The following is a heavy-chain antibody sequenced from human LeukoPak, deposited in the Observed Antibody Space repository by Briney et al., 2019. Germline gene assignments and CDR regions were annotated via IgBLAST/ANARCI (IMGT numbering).Heavy chain of an antibody. Sequence: PGGSLRLSCAASGFTFSDHYMDWVRQAPGKGLEWVGRSKNKANSYITQYAAFVQGRFTISRDDSKNSLYPQINSLKTEDTAVYYCARDDGGQGDYWGQGTLVTVSS. CDR3: ARDDGGQGDY. J-gene: IGHJ4*02. CDR1: GFTFSDHY. D-gene: IGHD2-15*01. CDR2: SKNKANSYIT. V-gene: IGHV3-72*01.